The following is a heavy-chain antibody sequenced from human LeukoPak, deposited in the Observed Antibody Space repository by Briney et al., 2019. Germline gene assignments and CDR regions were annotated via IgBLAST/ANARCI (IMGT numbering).Heavy chain of an antibody. J-gene: IGHJ4*02. V-gene: IGHV3-23*01. CDR2: ISGSGGST. Sequence: PGGSLRLSCAASGFTFSSYGMSWVRQAPGKGLEWVSAISGSGGSTYYADSVKGRFTISRDNSKNTLYLQMNSLRAEDTAVYYCAKDQSPGLLWFGELLGWGQGTLVTVSS. CDR1: GFTFSSYG. CDR3: AKDQSPGLLWFGELLG. D-gene: IGHD3-10*01.